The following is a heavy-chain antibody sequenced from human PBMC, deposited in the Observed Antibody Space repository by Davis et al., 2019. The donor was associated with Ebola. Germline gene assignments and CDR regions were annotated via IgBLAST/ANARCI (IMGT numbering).Heavy chain of an antibody. CDR2: IKQDGSEK. CDR3: ARTLRFLEWLSLTPFYYGMDV. J-gene: IGHJ6*02. Sequence: GESLKISCAASGFTFSSYWMSWVRQAPGKGLEWVANIKQDGSEKYYVDSVKGRFTISRDNAKNSLYLQMNSLRDEDTAVYYCARTLRFLEWLSLTPFYYGMDVWGQGTTVTVSS. V-gene: IGHV3-7*01. CDR1: GFTFSSYW. D-gene: IGHD3-3*01.